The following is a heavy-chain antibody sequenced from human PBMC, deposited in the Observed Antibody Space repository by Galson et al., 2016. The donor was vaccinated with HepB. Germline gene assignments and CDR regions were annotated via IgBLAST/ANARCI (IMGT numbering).Heavy chain of an antibody. V-gene: IGHV5-51*01. J-gene: IGHJ5*01. CDR1: GYTFTSHW. CDR2: IYPDDSDT. D-gene: IGHD3-3*01. CDR3: ARRYDFWTGSPQNLFDL. Sequence: QSGAEVKKPGESLKISCKGSGYTFTSHWIGWVRQMPGKGLEWMGIIYPDDSDTTYSPSFQGRVSISADKSISTAYLQWSSLKASDTAMYYCARRYDFWTGSPQNLFDLWGQGTLVTVSS.